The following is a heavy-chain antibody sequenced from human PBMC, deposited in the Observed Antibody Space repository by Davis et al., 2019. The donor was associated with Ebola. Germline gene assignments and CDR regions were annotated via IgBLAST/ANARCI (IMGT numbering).Heavy chain of an antibody. CDR3: ARHDGELGSGKYHFHN. CDR1: GGAFSSYP. D-gene: IGHD7-27*01. Sequence: AASVKVSCKASGGAFSSYPISWIRQAPGQGLEWMGWIIPIFRSADSAQTFQGRLTITADESTSTAYMELSSLTSDETAVYYCARHDGELGSGKYHFHNWGQGTPVTVSA. V-gene: IGHV1-69*13. CDR2: IIPIFRSA. J-gene: IGHJ4*02.